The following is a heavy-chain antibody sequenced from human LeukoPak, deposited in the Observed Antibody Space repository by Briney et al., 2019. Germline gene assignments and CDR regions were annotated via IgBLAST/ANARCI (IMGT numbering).Heavy chain of an antibody. CDR3: ARGGVTPFDY. V-gene: IGHV4-4*07. J-gene: IGHJ4*02. D-gene: IGHD2-21*02. CDR2: MYPSGST. Sequence: PSETLSLTCAVSGGSMNNYWWGCIRQPAGKRLEWIGRMYPSGSTSYNPSLKSRVTMSIDTSKNQFSLRVRAVTAADTAVYYCARGGVTPFDYWGQGTLVTVSS. CDR1: GGSMNNYW.